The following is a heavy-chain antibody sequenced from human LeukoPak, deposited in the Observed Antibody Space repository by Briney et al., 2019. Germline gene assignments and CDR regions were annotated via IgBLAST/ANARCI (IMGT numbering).Heavy chain of an antibody. CDR1: GGSISSSSYY. Sequence: SETLSLTCTVSGGSISSSSYYWGWIRQPPGKGLEWIGSIYYSGSTYYNPSLKSRVTISVDTSKNQFSLQLNSVTPEDSAVYYCARDSGKLVGPTSSLDYWGQGTLVTVSS. J-gene: IGHJ4*02. CDR2: IYYSGST. V-gene: IGHV4-39*07. D-gene: IGHD1-26*01. CDR3: ARDSGKLVGPTSSLDY.